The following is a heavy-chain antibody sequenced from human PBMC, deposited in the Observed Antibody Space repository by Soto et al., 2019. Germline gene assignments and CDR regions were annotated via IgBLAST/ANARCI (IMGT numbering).Heavy chain of an antibody. Sequence: EVQLLESGGGLVQPGGYLRLYCAASGFSFSNYAMSWVRQAPGKGLEWVSTMSGSGYNTYYADSVKGRFAISRDNSKNTLYLQMNSLTAEDTAVYYCAKGGATYGLLTLDYWGQGTLVTVSS. CDR1: GFSFSNYA. CDR2: MSGSGYNT. V-gene: IGHV3-23*01. CDR3: AKGGATYGLLTLDY. D-gene: IGHD3-9*01. J-gene: IGHJ4*02.